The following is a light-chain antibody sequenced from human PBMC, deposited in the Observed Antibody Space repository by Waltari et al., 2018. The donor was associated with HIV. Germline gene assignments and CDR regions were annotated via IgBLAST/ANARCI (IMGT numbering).Light chain of an antibody. J-gene: IGKJ1*01. V-gene: IGKV1-5*03. Sequence: DIQMTQSPSTLSASVGDRVTITCRASQSISSGLAWYQQKPGKAPKLLIYKASSLESGVPSRFSGSGSGTEFTLTISSLQPDDFATYYCQQYNSMGTFGQGTKVEIK. CDR3: QQYNSMGT. CDR1: QSISSG. CDR2: KAS.